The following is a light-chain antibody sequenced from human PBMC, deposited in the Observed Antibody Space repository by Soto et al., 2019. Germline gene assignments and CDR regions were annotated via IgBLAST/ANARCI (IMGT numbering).Light chain of an antibody. J-gene: IGKJ4*01. V-gene: IGKV3-15*01. CDR1: QSVGSN. Sequence: ELVMTQSPATLSVSPGERATLSCRASQSVGSNLAWSQQKPGQTPRLRIYATSTRDTGIPDRVSGSGSGTEFTLTISSLQSEDFAVYYCQHYNNWPLTFGGGTKVGIK. CDR2: ATS. CDR3: QHYNNWPLT.